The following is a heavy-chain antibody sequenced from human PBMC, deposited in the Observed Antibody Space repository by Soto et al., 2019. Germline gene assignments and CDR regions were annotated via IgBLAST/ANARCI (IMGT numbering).Heavy chain of an antibody. CDR3: AKEVPSPTYHAFDI. J-gene: IGHJ3*02. CDR1: GFSFSSYD. CDR2: ISYDGSDK. V-gene: IGHV3-30*18. Sequence: GGSLRLSCAASGFSFSSYDMHWVRQAPGKGLEWVAMISYDGSDKYFSDSVKGRLTISRDNSKNTVSLEMNSLRTKDTAAYYCAKEVPSPTYHAFDIWGHGTMVTVSS.